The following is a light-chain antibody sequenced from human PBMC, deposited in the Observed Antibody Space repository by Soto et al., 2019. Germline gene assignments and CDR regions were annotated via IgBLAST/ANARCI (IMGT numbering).Light chain of an antibody. J-gene: IGLJ3*02. CDR1: SSDVGAYNY. CDR3: SSYDDSISVR. CDR2: EVT. V-gene: IGLV2-8*01. Sequence: QSALTQPPSASGSPGQSVTISCTGTSSDVGAYNYVSWYQQHPGKAPKLMIYEVTKRPSGVPDRFSGSKSGNTASLTVSGLQAEDEADYYCSSYDDSISVRFGGGTKLTVL.